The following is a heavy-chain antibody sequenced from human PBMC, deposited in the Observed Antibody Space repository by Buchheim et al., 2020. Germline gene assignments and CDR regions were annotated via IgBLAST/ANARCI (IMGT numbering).Heavy chain of an antibody. Sequence: QVQLQESGPGLVKPSETLSLTCTVSGGSISSYYWSWIRQPPGKGLEWIGYIYYSGSTNYNPSLKSRVTISVDTSKNQFSLKLSSVTAADTAVYYCAREKVDGYFDYWGQGTL. CDR3: AREKVDGYFDY. V-gene: IGHV4-59*01. J-gene: IGHJ4*02. D-gene: IGHD5-24*01. CDR2: IYYSGST. CDR1: GGSISSYY.